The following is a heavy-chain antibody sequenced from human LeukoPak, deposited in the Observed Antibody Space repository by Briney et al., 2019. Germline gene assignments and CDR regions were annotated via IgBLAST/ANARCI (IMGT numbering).Heavy chain of an antibody. J-gene: IGHJ5*02. V-gene: IGHV3-74*01. Sequence: PGGFLRLSCAASGFTFSSYWMHWVRQAPGKGLVWVSRINSDGSSTSYADSVKGRFTISRDNAKNTLYLQMNSLRAEDTAVYYCASSRAPTAWFDPWGQGTLVTVSS. CDR3: ASSRAPTAWFDP. CDR1: GFTFSSYW. CDR2: INSDGSST.